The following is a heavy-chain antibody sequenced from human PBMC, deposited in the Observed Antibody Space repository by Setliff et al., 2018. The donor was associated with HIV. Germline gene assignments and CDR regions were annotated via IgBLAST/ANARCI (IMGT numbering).Heavy chain of an antibody. CDR2: IYYSGST. Sequence: SETLSLTCTVSGGSISSSSYSWGWIRQPPGKGLEWIGSIYYSGSTHYNPSLQSRVTMSVDTSKNQFSLKLNSVTAADTAVYYCTKHVATGIATTATAYFQHWGQGSLVTVS. V-gene: IGHV4-39*01. D-gene: IGHD6-13*01. CDR3: TKHVATGIATTATAYFQH. CDR1: GGSISSSSYS. J-gene: IGHJ1*01.